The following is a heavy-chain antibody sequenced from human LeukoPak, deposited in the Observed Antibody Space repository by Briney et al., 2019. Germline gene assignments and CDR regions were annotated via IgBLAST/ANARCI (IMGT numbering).Heavy chain of an antibody. D-gene: IGHD3-10*01. J-gene: IGHJ4*02. CDR2: IYYSDNT. CDR1: GGSIRSSSYY. CDR3: ARRTSGGGLFDY. V-gene: IGHV4-39*01. Sequence: SETPSLTCTVSGGSIRSSSYYWGWIRQPPGEGLEWIGSIYYSDNTYYNPSLNSRVTISVDTSKNQFSLRLSSVTAADTAVYYCARRTSGGGLFDYWGQGTLVTVSS.